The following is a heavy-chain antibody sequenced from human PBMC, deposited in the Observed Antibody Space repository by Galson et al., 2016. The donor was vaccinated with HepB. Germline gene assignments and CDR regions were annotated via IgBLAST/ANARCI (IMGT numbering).Heavy chain of an antibody. D-gene: IGHD3-10*01. Sequence: CAISGDSVYNNGAAWVWIRQSPSRGLEWLGRTFYRSTWENHYAGSVINRITISPDTSRNQFSLHLHSLTPEDTAVYYCVRAVMLGRGMDVWGQGTTVTVSS. V-gene: IGHV6-1*01. J-gene: IGHJ6*02. CDR2: TFYRSTWEN. CDR3: VRAVMLGRGMDV. CDR1: GDSVYNNGAA.